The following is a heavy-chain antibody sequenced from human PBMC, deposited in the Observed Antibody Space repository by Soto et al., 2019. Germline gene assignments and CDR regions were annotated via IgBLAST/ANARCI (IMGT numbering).Heavy chain of an antibody. D-gene: IGHD4-17*01. CDR3: ARVSYGDYFDY. CDR2: IYHSGST. V-gene: IGHV4-30-2*01. Sequence: SETLSLTCAVSGDSISPSYWSWIRQPPGKGLEWIGYIYHSGSTYYNPSLKSRVTISVDRSKNQFSLKLSSVTAADTAVYYCARVSYGDYFDYWGQGTLVTVSS. J-gene: IGHJ4*02. CDR1: GDSISPSY.